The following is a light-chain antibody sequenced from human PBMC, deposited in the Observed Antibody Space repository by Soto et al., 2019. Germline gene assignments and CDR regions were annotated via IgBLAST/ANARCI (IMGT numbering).Light chain of an antibody. CDR3: QQYGSSGT. J-gene: IGKJ1*01. Sequence: TQSPAILSVSPGERATLSCRASQSVGINVAWYQQKPGQAPRLLIYDASSRATGIPDRFSGGGSGTDFTLTISRLEPEDFAVYYCQQYGSSGTFGQGTKVDI. V-gene: IGKV3-20*01. CDR2: DAS. CDR1: QSVGIN.